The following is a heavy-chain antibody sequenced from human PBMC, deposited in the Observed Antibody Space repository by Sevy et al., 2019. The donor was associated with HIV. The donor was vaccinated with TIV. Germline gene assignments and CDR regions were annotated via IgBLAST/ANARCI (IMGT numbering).Heavy chain of an antibody. J-gene: IGHJ6*02. CDR1: GGSFSGYY. CDR2: INHSGST. CDR3: ARPLGDDYGGYYYYGMDV. D-gene: IGHD4-17*01. Sequence: SETLSLTCAVYGGSFSGYYWSWIRQPPGKGLEWIGEINHSGSTNYNPSLKSRVTISVDTSKNQFSLKLSSVTAADTAVYYCARPLGDDYGGYYYYGMDVWGQGTTVTVSS. V-gene: IGHV4-34*01.